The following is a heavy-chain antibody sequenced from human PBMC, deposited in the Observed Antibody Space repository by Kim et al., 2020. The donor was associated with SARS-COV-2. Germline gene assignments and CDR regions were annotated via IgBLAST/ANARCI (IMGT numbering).Heavy chain of an antibody. V-gene: IGHV1-3*01. Sequence: ASVKVSCKASGYTFTSYTMHWVRQALGQRLEWMGWINPGNGNTKYSQKFQGRVTITRDTSASTGYMELSSLRSEDTAVYYCARGVTAAGTLLYYFDYWGQGILVTVSS. CDR3: ARGVTAAGTLLYYFDY. CDR2: INPGNGNT. D-gene: IGHD6-13*01. CDR1: GYTFTSYT. J-gene: IGHJ4*02.